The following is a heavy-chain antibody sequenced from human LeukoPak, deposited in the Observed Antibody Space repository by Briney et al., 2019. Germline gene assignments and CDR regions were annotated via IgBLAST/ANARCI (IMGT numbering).Heavy chain of an antibody. CDR3: ARHPSGRMWLQQGGWFDP. V-gene: IGHV4-61*02. Sequence: SETLSLTCTISGYSISSGYYWGWIRQPAGKGLEWIGRIYTSRSTNYNPSLKSRVTISVDTSKNQFSLKLTSVTAADTAVYYCARHPSGRMWLQQGGWFDPWGQGTLVTVSS. CDR2: IYTSRST. J-gene: IGHJ5*02. D-gene: IGHD5-24*01. CDR1: GYSISSGYY.